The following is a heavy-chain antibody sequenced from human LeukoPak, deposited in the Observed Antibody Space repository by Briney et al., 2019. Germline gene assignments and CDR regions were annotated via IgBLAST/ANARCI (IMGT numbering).Heavy chain of an antibody. V-gene: IGHV4-61*02. J-gene: IGHJ4*02. D-gene: IGHD3-3*01. Sequence: PSETLSLTCTVSGGSISSGSYHWSWIRQPAGKGLEWIGRIYTSGSTNYNPSLKSRVTISVDTSKNQFSLKLSSVTAADTAVYYCARVRFWSGYYNFDYWGQGTLVTVSS. CDR2: IYTSGST. CDR3: ARVRFWSGYYNFDY. CDR1: GGSISSGSYH.